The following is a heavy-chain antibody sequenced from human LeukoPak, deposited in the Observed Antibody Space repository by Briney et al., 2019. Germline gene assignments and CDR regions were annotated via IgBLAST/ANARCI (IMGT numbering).Heavy chain of an antibody. V-gene: IGHV4-34*01. CDR2: INHSGST. CDR3: ARSGSYGVIDY. D-gene: IGHD1-26*01. Sequence: SETLSLTCAVYGGSFSGYYWSWIRQPPGKGLEWIGEINHSGSTNYNPSLKSRVTISVDTSKNQFSLKVSSVTAADTAVYYCARSGSYGVIDYWGQGNLVTVSS. J-gene: IGHJ4*02. CDR1: GGSFSGYY.